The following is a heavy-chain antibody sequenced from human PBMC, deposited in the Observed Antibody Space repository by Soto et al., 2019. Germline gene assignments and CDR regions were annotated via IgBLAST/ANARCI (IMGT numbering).Heavy chain of an antibody. D-gene: IGHD2-21*02. CDR1: GGSISSGGYY. CDR3: ARSPVVTAMYFDY. CDR2: IYYSGST. V-gene: IGHV4-31*03. J-gene: IGHJ4*02. Sequence: SETLSLTCTVSGGSISSGGYYWSWIRQHPGKGLEWIGYIYYSGSTYYNPSLKSRVTISVDTSKNQFSLKLSSVTAADTAVYYCARSPVVTAMYFDYWGQGTLVTAPQ.